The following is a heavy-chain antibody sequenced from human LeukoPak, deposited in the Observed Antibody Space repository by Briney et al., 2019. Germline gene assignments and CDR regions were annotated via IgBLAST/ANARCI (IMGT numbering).Heavy chain of an antibody. Sequence: GGSLRLSCAASGFTFSTYWMSWVRQAPGKGLKWVANIKQDGSEKYFVDSVRGRFTISRDNAKNSLYLQMNSLRAEDTAVYYCARYDYVWGKTFYIWGQGTMVTVSS. CDR2: IKQDGSEK. CDR1: GFTFSTYW. D-gene: IGHD3-16*01. CDR3: ARYDYVWGKTFYI. V-gene: IGHV3-7*01. J-gene: IGHJ3*02.